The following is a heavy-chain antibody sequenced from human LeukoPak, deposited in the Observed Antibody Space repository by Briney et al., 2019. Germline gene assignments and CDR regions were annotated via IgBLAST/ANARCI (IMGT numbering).Heavy chain of an antibody. CDR3: ARGLAYCGGDCYSGPFDY. J-gene: IGHJ4*02. CDR2: IIPILGIA. Sequence: GASVKVSCKASGGTFSSYAISWVRQAPGQGLEWMGRIIPILGIANYPQKFQGRVTITADKSTSTAYMELSSLRSEDTDVYYCARGLAYCGGDCYSGPFDYWGQGPLVTVSS. V-gene: IGHV1-69*04. D-gene: IGHD2-21*02. CDR1: GGTFSSYA.